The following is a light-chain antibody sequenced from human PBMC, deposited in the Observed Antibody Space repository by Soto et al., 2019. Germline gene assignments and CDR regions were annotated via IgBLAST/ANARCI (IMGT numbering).Light chain of an antibody. V-gene: IGKV3-20*01. CDR2: RTS. CDR3: QQYGNSPT. CDR1: QNINSNF. J-gene: IGKJ2*01. Sequence: EVVLTQSPGTLSLSPGERATLSCRASQNINSNFLAWYQQKPGQAPRLLIYRTSNRATGVSDRFSGSGSGTDFTLTITRLEPEDFAVYSCQQYGNSPTFGQGTKLEIK.